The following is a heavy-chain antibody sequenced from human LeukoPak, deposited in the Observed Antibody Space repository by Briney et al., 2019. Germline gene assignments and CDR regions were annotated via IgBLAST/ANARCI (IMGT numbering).Heavy chain of an antibody. V-gene: IGHV3-7*01. Sequence: GGSLRLSCAASGFTFSSYSMNWVRRAPGKGLEWVANIKQDGSEKYYVDSVKGRFTISRDNAKNSLYLQMNSLRAEDTAVYYCARDPHYYDSSAWGQGTLVTVSS. CDR3: ARDPHYYDSSA. J-gene: IGHJ5*02. CDR1: GFTFSSYS. CDR2: IKQDGSEK. D-gene: IGHD3-22*01.